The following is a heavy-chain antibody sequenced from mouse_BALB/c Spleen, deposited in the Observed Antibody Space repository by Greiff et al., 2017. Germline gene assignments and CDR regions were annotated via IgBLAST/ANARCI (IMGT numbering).Heavy chain of an antibody. Sequence: EVQLVESGGDLVKPGGSLKLSCAASGFTFSSYGMSWVRQTPDKRLEWVATISSGGSYTYYPESVKGRFTISRDNAKNTLYLQMSSLKSEDTAMYYCARHDYGNFAWFAYWGQGTLVTVSA. CDR1: GFTFSSYG. J-gene: IGHJ3*01. V-gene: IGHV5-6*01. D-gene: IGHD2-1*01. CDR3: ARHDYGNFAWFAY. CDR2: ISSGGSYT.